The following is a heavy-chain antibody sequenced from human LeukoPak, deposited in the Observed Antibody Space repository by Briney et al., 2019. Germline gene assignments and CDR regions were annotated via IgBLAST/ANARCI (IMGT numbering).Heavy chain of an antibody. D-gene: IGHD6-13*01. Sequence: SETLSLTCSVSGASISSYYWSWIRQPPGKGLEWIGYIYYSGSTNYNPSLKSRVTISVDTSKNQFSLKLSSVTAADTAVYYCARGPRYSSSWYYYYYYYMDVWGKGTTVTVSS. J-gene: IGHJ6*03. CDR2: IYYSGST. CDR3: ARGPRYSSSWYYYYYYYMDV. V-gene: IGHV4-59*01. CDR1: GASISSYY.